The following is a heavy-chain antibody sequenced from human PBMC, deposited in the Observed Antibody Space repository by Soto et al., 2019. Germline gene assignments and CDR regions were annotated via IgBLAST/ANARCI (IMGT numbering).Heavy chain of an antibody. J-gene: IGHJ6*02. D-gene: IGHD6-19*01. CDR2: ISWNSGSV. CDR1: GFTFDDYA. Sequence: EMQLVESGGGLVQPGRSLRLSCTASGFTFDDYAMHWVRQAPGEGLEWVSGISWNSGSVGYADSVKGRFTISRDNAKNSLYLQMNSLRPEDTALYYCAKEMAETGVYYYDYGMDVWGQGTTVTVSS. CDR3: AKEMAETGVYYYDYGMDV. V-gene: IGHV3-9*01.